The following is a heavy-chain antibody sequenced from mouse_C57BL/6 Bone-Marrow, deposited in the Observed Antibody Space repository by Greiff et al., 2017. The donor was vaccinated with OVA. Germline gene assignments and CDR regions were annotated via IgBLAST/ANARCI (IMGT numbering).Heavy chain of an antibody. CDR2: INPNNGGT. J-gene: IGHJ3*01. CDR1: GYTFTDYY. V-gene: IGHV1-26*01. CDR3: ARAFYSNPY. Sequence: EVQLQQSGPELVKPGASVKISCKASGYTFTDYYMNWVKQSHGKSLEWIGDINPNNGGTSYNQKFKGKATLTVDKSSSTAYMELRSLTSEDSAVYYCARAFYSNPYWGQGTLVTVSA. D-gene: IGHD2-5*01.